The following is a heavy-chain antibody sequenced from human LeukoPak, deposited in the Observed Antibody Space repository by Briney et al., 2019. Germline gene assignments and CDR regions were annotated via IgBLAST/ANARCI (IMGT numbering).Heavy chain of an antibody. CDR1: GGSISGYY. CDR2: IYYTGIT. Sequence: PSETLSLTCTVSGGSISGYYWSWIRQSPGKGLEWIGYIYYTGITAYNPSLGSRVTISVDRSNNQCSLRLTSVTAADTAVYYCARLHSSRAEEFDPWGQGTLVTVSS. J-gene: IGHJ5*02. CDR3: ARLHSSRAEEFDP. V-gene: IGHV4-59*01.